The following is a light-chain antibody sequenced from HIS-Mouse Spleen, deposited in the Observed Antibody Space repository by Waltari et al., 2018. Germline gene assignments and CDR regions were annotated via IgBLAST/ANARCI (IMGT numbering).Light chain of an antibody. CDR1: QGISSY. CDR2: AAS. J-gene: IGKJ1*01. CDR3: QQLNSYHPT. V-gene: IGKV1-9*01. Sequence: DIQLTQSPSFLSASVGDRVTITCRASQGISSYLAWYQPKPGKAPKRLIYAASTLQSGVPSRFSGSGSGTEFTLKISSLQPEDCATYYCQQLNSYHPTFGQGTKVEIK.